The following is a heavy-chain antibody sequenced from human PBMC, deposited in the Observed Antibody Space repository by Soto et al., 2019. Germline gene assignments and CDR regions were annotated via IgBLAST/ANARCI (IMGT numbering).Heavy chain of an antibody. CDR3: ARQGVGAYGMDV. Sequence: GEYLKISCKGSGYSFTSYWISWVRQMPGKGLEWMGRIDPSDSYTNYSPSFQGHVTISADKSISTAYLQWSSLKASDTAMYYCARQGVGAYGMDVWGQGTTVTVSS. CDR1: GYSFTSYW. V-gene: IGHV5-10-1*01. J-gene: IGHJ6*02. D-gene: IGHD1-26*01. CDR2: IDPSDSYT.